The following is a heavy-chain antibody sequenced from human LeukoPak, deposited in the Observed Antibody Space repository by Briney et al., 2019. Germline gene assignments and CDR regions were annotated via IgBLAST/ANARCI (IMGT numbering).Heavy chain of an antibody. J-gene: IGHJ3*02. D-gene: IGHD1-26*01. CDR2: IYYTGST. Sequence: SETLSLTCIVSGGSISSYYWSWIRQPPGKGLEWIGYIYYTGSTNYNPSLKSRVTISLGTSKNQLSLKLRSVTAAHTAVYYCARQDSGTYLNPLDIWGQGTVVTVSS. V-gene: IGHV4-59*08. CDR3: ARQDSGTYLNPLDI. CDR1: GGSISSYY.